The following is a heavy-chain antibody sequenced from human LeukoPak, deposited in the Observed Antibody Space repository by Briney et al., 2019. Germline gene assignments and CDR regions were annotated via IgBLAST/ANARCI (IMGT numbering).Heavy chain of an antibody. CDR3: ARDLFGVVITKDY. V-gene: IGHV1-2*06. CDR1: GYTFTGYY. D-gene: IGHD3-3*01. J-gene: IGHJ4*02. Sequence: ASVTVSCKASGYTFTGYYMHWVRQAPGQGLEWMGRINPNSGGTNYAQKFQGRVTMTRDTSISTAYMELSRLRSDDTAVYYCARDLFGVVITKDYWGREPWSPSPQ. CDR2: INPNSGGT.